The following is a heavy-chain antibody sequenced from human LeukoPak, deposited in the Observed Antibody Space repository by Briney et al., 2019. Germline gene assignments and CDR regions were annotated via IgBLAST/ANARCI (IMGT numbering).Heavy chain of an antibody. V-gene: IGHV4-59*01. Sequence: PSETLSLTCTVSGGSISSYYWSWIRQPPGKGLEWIGYIYYSGSTNYNPSLKSRVTISVDTSKNQFSLKLSSVTAADTAVYYCARGRIAARPNYYYYMDVWGKGTTVTVSS. CDR2: IYYSGST. CDR1: GGSISSYY. D-gene: IGHD6-6*01. CDR3: ARGRIAARPNYYYYMDV. J-gene: IGHJ6*03.